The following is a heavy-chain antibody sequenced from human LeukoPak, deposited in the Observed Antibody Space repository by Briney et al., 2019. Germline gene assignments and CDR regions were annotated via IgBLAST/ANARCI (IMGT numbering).Heavy chain of an antibody. CDR2: ISYDGSNK. CDR3: ARGFLGLWELEHYFDY. Sequence: PGRSLRLSCAASGFTFSSYAMHWVRQAPGKGLEWVAVISYDGSNKYYADSVKGRFTISRDNSKNTLYLQMHSLRAEDTAVYYCARGFLGLWELEHYFDYWGQGTLVTVSS. V-gene: IGHV3-30*04. CDR1: GFTFSSYA. D-gene: IGHD1-26*01. J-gene: IGHJ4*02.